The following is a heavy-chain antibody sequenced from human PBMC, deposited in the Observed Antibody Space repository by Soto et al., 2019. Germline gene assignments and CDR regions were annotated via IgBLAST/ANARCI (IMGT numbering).Heavy chain of an antibody. CDR2: IIPIFGTA. CDR3: AKAGYSGYDWDYYYGMDV. D-gene: IGHD5-12*01. Sequence: SVKVSCKASGGTFSSYAISWVRQAPGQGLEWMGGIIPIFGTANYAQKFQGRVTITADKSTSTAYMELSSLRSEDTAVYYCAKAGYSGYDWDYYYGMDVWGQGTTVTVSS. V-gene: IGHV1-69*06. CDR1: GGTFSSYA. J-gene: IGHJ6*02.